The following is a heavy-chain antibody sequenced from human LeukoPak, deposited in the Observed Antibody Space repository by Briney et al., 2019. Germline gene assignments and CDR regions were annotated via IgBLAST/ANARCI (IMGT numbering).Heavy chain of an antibody. J-gene: IGHJ6*02. V-gene: IGHV4-59*01. Sequence: SETLSLTCTVSGGSISSYYWSWMRQPPGKGLEWIGYIYYSGSTNYNPSLKSRVTISVDTSKNQFSLKLSSVTAADTAVYYCASTTRGYSYGSRYYYYGMDVWGQGTTATVSS. CDR2: IYYSGST. CDR3: ASTTRGYSYGSRYYYYGMDV. CDR1: GGSISSYY. D-gene: IGHD5-18*01.